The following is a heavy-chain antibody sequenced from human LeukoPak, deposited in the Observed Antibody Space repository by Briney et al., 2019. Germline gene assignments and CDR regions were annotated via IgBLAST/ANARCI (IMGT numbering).Heavy chain of an antibody. CDR2: IIPIFDTA. CDR3: AREVGYYYDSSGYYLFDY. J-gene: IGHJ4*02. D-gene: IGHD3-22*01. V-gene: IGHV1-69*13. CDR1: GGTFSSYS. Sequence: ASVKVSCTASGGTFSSYSISWVRQAPGQGLEWMGGIIPIFDTADYAQKFQGRVTITADESTSTAYMELSSLRSDDTAVYYCAREVGYYYDSSGYYLFDYWGQGTLVTVSS.